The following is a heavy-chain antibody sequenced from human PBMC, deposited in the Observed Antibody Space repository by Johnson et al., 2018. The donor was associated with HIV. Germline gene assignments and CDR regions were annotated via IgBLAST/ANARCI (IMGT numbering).Heavy chain of an antibody. CDR2: IRYDGSNK. D-gene: IGHD1-26*01. CDR1: GFTFSNYG. V-gene: IGHV3-30*02. J-gene: IGHJ3*02. CDR3: TTDGRYWIVGATRDAFDI. Sequence: QMQLVESGGGVVQPGGSLRLSCAASGFTFSNYGMHWVRQAPGKGLEWVAFIRYDGSNKYYADSVKGRFTISRDNSKNTLYLQMNSLRAEDTAVYYCTTDGRYWIVGATRDAFDIWGQGTMVTVSS.